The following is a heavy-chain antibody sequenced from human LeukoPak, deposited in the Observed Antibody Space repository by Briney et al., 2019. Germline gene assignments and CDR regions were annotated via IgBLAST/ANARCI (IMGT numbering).Heavy chain of an antibody. CDR1: GGSISSSSYY. CDR3: ARGADFWSGYSDY. V-gene: IGHV4-39*06. D-gene: IGHD3-3*01. Sequence: SETLSLTCTVSGGSISSSSYYWGWIRQPPGKGLEWIGSIYYSGSTYYNPSLKSRVTISVDTSKNQFPLKLSSVTAADTAVYYCARGADFWSGYSDYWGQGTLVTVSS. CDR2: IYYSGST. J-gene: IGHJ4*02.